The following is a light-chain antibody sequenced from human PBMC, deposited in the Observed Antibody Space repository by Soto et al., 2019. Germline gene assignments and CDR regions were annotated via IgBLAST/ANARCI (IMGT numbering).Light chain of an antibody. V-gene: IGKV1-9*01. Sequence: DIQLTQSPSFLSASVGKRVTITCRASQGISSYLAWYQQKPGKAPKLLIYAASTLQSGVPSRFSGSESGTEFTLTISSLQPEDFATYYCQQLNTYPLTFGGGTKVEIK. CDR3: QQLNTYPLT. CDR1: QGISSY. CDR2: AAS. J-gene: IGKJ4*01.